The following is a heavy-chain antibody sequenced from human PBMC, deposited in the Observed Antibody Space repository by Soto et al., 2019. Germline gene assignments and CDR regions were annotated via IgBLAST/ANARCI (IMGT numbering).Heavy chain of an antibody. CDR3: ARAPWLFLFDY. V-gene: IGHV3-23*01. CDR2: ISGSGTNI. Sequence: PGGSLRLSCVASGLNFASSAMGWVRQAPGKGLEWVSGISGSGTNIYYADSVKGRFTISRDNSKNTLFLQVNSLRAEDTAIYYCARAPWLFLFDYWGRGTLVTV. J-gene: IGHJ4*02. D-gene: IGHD3-9*01. CDR1: GLNFASSA.